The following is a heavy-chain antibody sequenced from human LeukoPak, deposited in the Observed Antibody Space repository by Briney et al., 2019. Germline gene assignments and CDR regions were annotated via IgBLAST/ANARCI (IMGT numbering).Heavy chain of an antibody. CDR3: ARERPYCSSTSWYPYGYNWFDP. CDR1: GYTFTCYG. V-gene: IGHV1-18*01. D-gene: IGHD2-2*01. J-gene: IGHJ5*02. Sequence: ASVKVSCKASGYTFTCYGFSWVREAPGQGLEWMGWISAYIGNTNYAQKLQGRVTMRTDTSASTAYMEMRSLRSDDTGVYYCARERPYCSSTSWYPYGYNWFDPWGQGTLVTVSS. CDR2: ISAYIGNT.